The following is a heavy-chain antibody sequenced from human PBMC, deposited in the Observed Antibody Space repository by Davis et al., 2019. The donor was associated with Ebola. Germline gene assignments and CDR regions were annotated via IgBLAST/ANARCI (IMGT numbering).Heavy chain of an antibody. V-gene: IGHV4-39*01. CDR2: IYYSGST. CDR3: ARGSPLLSHDAFDI. Sequence: PSETLSLTCTVSGGSISSSSYYWGWIRQPPGKGLEWIGSIYYSGSTYYNPSLKSRVTISVDTSKNQFSLKLSSVTAADTAVYYCARGSPLLSHDAFDIWGQGTMVTVSS. D-gene: IGHD6-13*01. CDR1: GGSISSSSYY. J-gene: IGHJ3*02.